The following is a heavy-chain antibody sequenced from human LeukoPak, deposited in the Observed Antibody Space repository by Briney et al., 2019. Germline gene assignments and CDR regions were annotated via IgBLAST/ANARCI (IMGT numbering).Heavy chain of an antibody. CDR2: IYHSGST. Sequence: SETLSLTCTVSGGSISSRGDYWTWIRQPPGKGLEWIGFIYHSGSTQYNPSLKSRVSLSFDTSKDQFSLKLSSVTAADTAVYYCARGYCSSTSCSHFDYWGQGTLVTVSS. V-gene: IGHV4-31*03. CDR1: GGSISSRGDY. CDR3: ARGYCSSTSCSHFDY. D-gene: IGHD2-2*01. J-gene: IGHJ4*02.